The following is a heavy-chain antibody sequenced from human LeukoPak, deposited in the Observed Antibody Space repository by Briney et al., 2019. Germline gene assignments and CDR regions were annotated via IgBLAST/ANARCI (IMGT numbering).Heavy chain of an antibody. CDR2: ISYDGSNK. Sequence: PGGSLRLSCAASGFTFSSYAMHWVRQAPGKGLEWVAVISYDGSNKYYADSVKGRFTISRDNSKNTLYLQMNSLRAEDTAVYYCARERRLLRFLEWAPGAFDIWGQGTMVTVSS. CDR1: GFTFSSYA. D-gene: IGHD3-3*01. J-gene: IGHJ3*02. V-gene: IGHV3-30-3*01. CDR3: ARERRLLRFLEWAPGAFDI.